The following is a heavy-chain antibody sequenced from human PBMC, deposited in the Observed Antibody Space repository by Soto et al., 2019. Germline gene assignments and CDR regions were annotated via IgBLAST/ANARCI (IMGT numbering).Heavy chain of an antibody. D-gene: IGHD5-12*01. CDR1: GGSFSSYA. V-gene: IGHV1-69*01. CDR2: IIPIFGTA. J-gene: IGHJ6*02. Sequence: SVKGACKAVGGSFSSYAISWVRQAPGQGLEWMGGIIPIFGTANYAQKFQGRVTITADESTSTAYMELSSLRSEDTAVYYCAREEWRRDGYNFHYYYGMDVWGQGTTVTVYS. CDR3: AREEWRRDGYNFHYYYGMDV.